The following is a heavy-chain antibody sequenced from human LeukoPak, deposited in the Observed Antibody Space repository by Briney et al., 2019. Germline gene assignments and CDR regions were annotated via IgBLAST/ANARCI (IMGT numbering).Heavy chain of an antibody. Sequence: SETLSLTCTVSGGSISSSSYYWGWIRQPPGKGLEWIGSIYYSGTTYYNPSLKSRVTISVDTSKNQFSLKLSSVTAADTAVYYCARDLYDILTTDLIFHFDSWGQGTLVTVSS. CDR2: IYYSGTT. D-gene: IGHD3-9*01. CDR3: ARDLYDILTTDLIFHFDS. V-gene: IGHV4-39*07. J-gene: IGHJ4*02. CDR1: GGSISSSSYY.